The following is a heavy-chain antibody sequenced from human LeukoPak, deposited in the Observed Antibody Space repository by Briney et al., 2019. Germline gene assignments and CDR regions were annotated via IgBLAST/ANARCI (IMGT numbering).Heavy chain of an antibody. CDR2: INHSGST. D-gene: IGHD3-3*01. J-gene: IGHJ4*02. CDR1: GGSFSGYY. V-gene: IGHV4-34*01. CDR3: ASSPLEWLPIPDY. Sequence: PSETLSLTCAVYGGSFSGYYWSWIRQPRGKGLEWIGEINHSGSTNYNSSLKSRVTISVDTSKNQFSLKLSSVTAADTALYYCASSPLEWLPIPDYWGQGTLVTVSS.